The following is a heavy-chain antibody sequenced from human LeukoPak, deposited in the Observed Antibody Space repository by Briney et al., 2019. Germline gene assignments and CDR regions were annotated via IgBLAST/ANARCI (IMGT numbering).Heavy chain of an antibody. V-gene: IGHV3-33*01. CDR2: IWYDGSNK. D-gene: IGHD3-10*01. J-gene: IGHJ6*03. Sequence: GGSLRLSCAASGFTFSSYGMHWVRQAPGKGLEWVAVIWYDGSNKYYADSVKGRFTISRDNSKNTLYLQMNSLRAEDTAVYYCARFGYYYYYYMDVWGKGTTVTVSS. CDR1: GFTFSSYG. CDR3: ARFGYYYYYYMDV.